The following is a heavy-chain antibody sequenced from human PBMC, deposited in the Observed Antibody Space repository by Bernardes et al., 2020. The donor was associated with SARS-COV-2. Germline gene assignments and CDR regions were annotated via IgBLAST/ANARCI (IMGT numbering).Heavy chain of an antibody. CDR3: AKDILYSGSPESYFDF. D-gene: IGHD1-26*01. Sequence: GGSLRLSCAASGFTFDDYAMHWVRQAPGKGLEWVSGISWNSGSIGYADSVKGRFTISRDNAKNSLYLQMISLRAEDTALYYCAKDILYSGSPESYFDFWGQGTLVTVSS. CDR2: ISWNSGSI. CDR1: GFTFDDYA. J-gene: IGHJ4*02. V-gene: IGHV3-9*01.